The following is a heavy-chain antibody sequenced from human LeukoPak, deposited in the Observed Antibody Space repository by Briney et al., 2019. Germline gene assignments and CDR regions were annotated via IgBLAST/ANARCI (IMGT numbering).Heavy chain of an antibody. D-gene: IGHD4-23*01. CDR3: AREDDYGGMGNYYYYYMDV. CDR1: GGSISSGSYY. V-gene: IGHV4-61*02. Sequence: ASETLSLTCTVSGGSISSGSYYWSWIRQPAGKGLEWIGRIYTSGSTNYNPSLKSRVTISVDTSKNQFSLKLSSVTAADTAVYYCAREDDYGGMGNYYYYYMDVWGKGTTVTVSS. CDR2: IYTSGST. J-gene: IGHJ6*03.